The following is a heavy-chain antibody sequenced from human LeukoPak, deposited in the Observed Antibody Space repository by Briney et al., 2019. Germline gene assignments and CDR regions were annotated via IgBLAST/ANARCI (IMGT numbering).Heavy chain of an antibody. CDR2: INPNSGGT. CDR1: GYTFTGYY. CDR3: ARDRGLYGSYTFQH. V-gene: IGHV1-2*02. D-gene: IGHD3-3*01. Sequence: ASVKVSCKASGYTFTGYYMHWVRQAPGQGLEWMGWINPNSGGTNYAQKFQGRVTMTRDTSISTAYMELSRLRSDDTAVYYCARDRGLYGSYTFQHWGQGTLVTVSS. J-gene: IGHJ1*01.